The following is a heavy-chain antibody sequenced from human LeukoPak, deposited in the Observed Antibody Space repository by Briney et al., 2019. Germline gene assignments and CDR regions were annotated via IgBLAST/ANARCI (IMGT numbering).Heavy chain of an antibody. CDR2: IRTNGDST. Sequence: GGSLRLSCAASGFTLSRNAMTWVRQAPGKGLEWVSTIRTNGDSTHYADSVKGRFTISRDNSKDTLYLQMNSMRGEDSAIYYCAKGQELDDGVFDSWGQGTLVTVSS. V-gene: IGHV3-23*01. J-gene: IGHJ4*02. D-gene: IGHD1-1*01. CDR1: GFTLSRNA. CDR3: AKGQELDDGVFDS.